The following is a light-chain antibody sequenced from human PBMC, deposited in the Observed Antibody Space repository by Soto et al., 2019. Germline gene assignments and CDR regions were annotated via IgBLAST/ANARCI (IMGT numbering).Light chain of an antibody. CDR2: DNE. J-gene: IGLJ1*01. CDR1: RSNIGDNY. Sequence: SVLTQPPSVSAASGQKVTISCSGSRSNIGDNYVSWYQLLPGAAPKLLISDNERRPSGIPDRFSGSKSGTTATLAIAGLQTADEAEYYCGTWDTSLSAYVFAAGTKVNVL. CDR3: GTWDTSLSAYV. V-gene: IGLV1-51*01.